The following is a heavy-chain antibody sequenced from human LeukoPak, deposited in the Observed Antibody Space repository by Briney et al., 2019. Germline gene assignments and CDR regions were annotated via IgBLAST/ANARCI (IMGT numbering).Heavy chain of an antibody. CDR2: IYYSGST. CDR1: GGSISSSSYY. V-gene: IGHV4-39*07. J-gene: IGHJ6*03. CDR3: ARALGGYMDV. D-gene: IGHD3-16*01. Sequence: KPSETLSLTCTVSGGSISSSSYYWGWIRQPPGKGLEWIGSIYYSGSTYYNPSLKSRVTISVDTSKNQFSLKLSSVTAADTAVYYCARALGGYMDVWGKGTTVTISS.